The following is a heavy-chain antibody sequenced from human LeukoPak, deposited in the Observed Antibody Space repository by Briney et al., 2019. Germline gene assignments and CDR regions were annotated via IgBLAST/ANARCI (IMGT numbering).Heavy chain of an antibody. J-gene: IGHJ4*02. CDR2: ITGRADST. V-gene: IGHV3-23*01. CDR3: AKTIYGDHYFDY. CDR1: GFTFSSCA. Sequence: GSLRLSCAASGFTFSSCAMNWVRQAPGKGLEWVSTITGRADSTYYADSVKGRFTISRDNSKNTLFLQMNSLRPEDTAIYYCAKTIYGDHYFDYWGQGTLVTVSS. D-gene: IGHD4-17*01.